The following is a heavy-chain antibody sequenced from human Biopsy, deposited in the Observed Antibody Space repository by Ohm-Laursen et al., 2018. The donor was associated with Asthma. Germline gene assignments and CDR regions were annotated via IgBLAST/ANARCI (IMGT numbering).Heavy chain of an antibody. J-gene: IGHJ4*02. CDR3: ARGDSSNWSHYYFDY. V-gene: IGHV3-7*05. CDR1: GFTFSTSW. CDR2: IKEDGSEK. Sequence: SLRLSCAASGFTFSTSWMTWVRQAPGKGLEWVANIKEDGSEKNYVDSVKGRFTISRDNGKNSLYLQMNSLRAEDTAVYYCARGDSSNWSHYYFDYWGQGTLVIVSS. D-gene: IGHD3-22*01.